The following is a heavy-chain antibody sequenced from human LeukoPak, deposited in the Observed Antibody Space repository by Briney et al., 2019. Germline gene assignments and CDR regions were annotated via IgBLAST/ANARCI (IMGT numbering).Heavy chain of an antibody. CDR2: IDNTGSA. D-gene: IGHD6-19*01. J-gene: IGHJ4*02. CDR3: ARQVRYSTGWYLDH. CDR1: GGSISYFY. Sequence: SETLSLTCPVSGGSISYFYWSWVRQPPGKGLEWIGYIDNTGSASYNPPLMSRVAISVDTSENQFSLKLSSVTAADTAVYYCARQVRYSTGWYLDHWGQGALVTVSS. V-gene: IGHV4-59*08.